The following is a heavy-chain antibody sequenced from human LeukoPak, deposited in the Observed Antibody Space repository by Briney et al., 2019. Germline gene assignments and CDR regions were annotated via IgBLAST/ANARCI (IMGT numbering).Heavy chain of an antibody. Sequence: ASVKVSCTASGCTFTGYYMHWVRQAPGQGLEWMGWINPNSGGTNYAQKFQGRVTMTRDTSISTAYMELSRLRSDDTAVYYCARDYYGSGIDYWGQGTLVTVSS. D-gene: IGHD3-10*01. CDR3: ARDYYGSGIDY. CDR2: INPNSGGT. V-gene: IGHV1-2*02. CDR1: GCTFTGYY. J-gene: IGHJ4*02.